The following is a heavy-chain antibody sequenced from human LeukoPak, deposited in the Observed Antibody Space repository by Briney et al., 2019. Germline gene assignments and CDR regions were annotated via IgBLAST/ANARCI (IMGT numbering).Heavy chain of an antibody. CDR3: ARKDESIAVAGGINY. J-gene: IGHJ4*02. Sequence: SETLSLTCTVSGGSISSSSYYWGWIRQPPGKGLEWIGSIYYSGSTYYNPSLKSRVTISVDTSKNQFSLKLSSVTAADTAVYYCARKDESIAVAGGINYWGQGTLVTVSS. CDR1: GGSISSSSYY. D-gene: IGHD6-19*01. V-gene: IGHV4-39*01. CDR2: IYYSGST.